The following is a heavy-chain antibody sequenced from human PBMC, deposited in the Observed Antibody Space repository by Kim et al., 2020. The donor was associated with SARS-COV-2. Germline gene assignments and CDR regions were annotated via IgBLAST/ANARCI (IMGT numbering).Heavy chain of an antibody. CDR3: AKGGSCSSTSCYQAFDL. CDR2: ISASGGST. D-gene: IGHD2-2*01. Sequence: GGSLRLSCAASGFTFSSHAMNWVRQAPGKGLEWVSVISASGGSTDYGDSVRGRFTVSRDNPENKLYLQINSLRVDDTALYFCAKGGSCSSTSCYQAFDLWGQGTMVTVSS. V-gene: IGHV3-23*01. CDR1: GFTFSSHA. J-gene: IGHJ3*01.